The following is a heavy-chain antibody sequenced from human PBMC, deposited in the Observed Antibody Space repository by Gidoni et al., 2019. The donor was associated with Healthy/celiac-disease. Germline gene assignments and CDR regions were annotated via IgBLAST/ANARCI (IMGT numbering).Heavy chain of an antibody. CDR1: GGSVSSGSYY. Sequence: QVQLQASGPGLVKPSETLSLTCTVSGGSVSSGSYYWSWIRQPPGKGLEWIGYIYYSGSTNYNPSLKSRVTISVDTSKNQFSLKLSSVTAADTAVYYCARDILAAAEAFDIWGQGTMVTVSS. V-gene: IGHV4-61*01. CDR3: ARDILAAAEAFDI. D-gene: IGHD6-13*01. CDR2: IYYSGST. J-gene: IGHJ3*02.